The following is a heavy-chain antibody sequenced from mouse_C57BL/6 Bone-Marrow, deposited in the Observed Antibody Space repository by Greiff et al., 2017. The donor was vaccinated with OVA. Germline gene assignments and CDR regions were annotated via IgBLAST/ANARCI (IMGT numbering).Heavy chain of an antibody. CDR2: IYPRSGNN. CDR1: GYTFTSYG. Sequence: LVESGAELARPGASVKLSCKASGYTFTSYGISWVKQRTGQGLEWIGEIYPRSGNNYYNEKFTGKAKLTTDKSSSTAYMELRSLTSEDSAVYFCARYYAMDYWGQGTSVTVSS. J-gene: IGHJ4*01. CDR3: ARYYAMDY. V-gene: IGHV1-81*01.